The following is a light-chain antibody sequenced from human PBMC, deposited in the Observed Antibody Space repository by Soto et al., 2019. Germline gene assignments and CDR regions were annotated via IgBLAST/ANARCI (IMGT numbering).Light chain of an antibody. Sequence: EIVMTQSPATLSVSPGERATLSCRASQSISSNLAWYRQKRGQAPRLLMYGASTRATGVPSRFSGSGSGTEFTLTINSLQSEDFVIYYCQQYNNWPRTFGRGTKV. CDR2: GAS. CDR1: QSISSN. J-gene: IGKJ1*01. CDR3: QQYNNWPRT. V-gene: IGKV3-15*01.